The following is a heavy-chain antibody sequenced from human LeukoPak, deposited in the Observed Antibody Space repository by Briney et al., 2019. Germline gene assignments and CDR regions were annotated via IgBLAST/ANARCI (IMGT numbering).Heavy chain of an antibody. D-gene: IGHD5-12*01. J-gene: IGHJ5*02. V-gene: IGHV1-69*13. CDR3: ARDREWLRLFDP. Sequence: SVKVSCKAFGGTFSSYAISWVRQAPGQGLEWMGGIIPIFGTANYAQKFQGRVTITADESTSTAYMELSSLRSEDTAMYYCARDREWLRLFDPWGQGTLVTVSS. CDR2: IIPIFGTA. CDR1: GGTFSSYA.